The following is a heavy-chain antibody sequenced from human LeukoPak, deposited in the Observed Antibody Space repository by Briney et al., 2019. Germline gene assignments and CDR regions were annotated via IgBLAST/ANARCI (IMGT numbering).Heavy chain of an antibody. CDR2: ISGSGGST. V-gene: IGHV3-23*01. D-gene: IGHD6-13*01. CDR3: VKDQKPYIAAAGDY. CDR1: GFTFSSCA. Sequence: QPGGSLRLSCAASGFTFSSCAMSWVRQAPGKGLEWVSAISGSGGSTYYADSVKGRFTISRDNSKNTLYLQMNSLRAEDTAVCYCVKDQKPYIAAAGDYWGQGTLVTVSS. J-gene: IGHJ4*02.